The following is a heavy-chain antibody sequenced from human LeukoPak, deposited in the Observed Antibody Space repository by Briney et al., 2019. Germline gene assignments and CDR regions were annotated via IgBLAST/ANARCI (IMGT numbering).Heavy chain of an antibody. J-gene: IGHJ4*02. CDR2: IYYSGST. Sequence: SETLSLTCTVSGGSLSSSSYYWGWIRQPPGTGLEWIGSIYYSGSTYYNPSLKSRVTISVDTSKNQFSLKLSSVTAADTAVYYCARTRYYYNSRSYGAPYYFDYWGQGTLVTVSS. V-gene: IGHV4-39*01. D-gene: IGHD3-10*01. CDR3: ARTRYYYNSRSYGAPYYFDY. CDR1: GGSLSSSSYY.